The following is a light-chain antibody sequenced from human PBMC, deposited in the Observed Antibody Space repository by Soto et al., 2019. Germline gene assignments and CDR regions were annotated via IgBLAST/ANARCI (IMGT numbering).Light chain of an antibody. CDR1: QSVSRN. Sequence: EIVMTQSPDTLSVSPGDRATLSCRASQSVSRNLAWYQQKSGQARRLLIYGASTRATGVPARFSASGSGTEFTLTISSLQSEDFALYYCQQYNNWPPVTFDGGTKVEIK. CDR3: QQYNNWPPVT. CDR2: GAS. J-gene: IGKJ4*01. V-gene: IGKV3-15*01.